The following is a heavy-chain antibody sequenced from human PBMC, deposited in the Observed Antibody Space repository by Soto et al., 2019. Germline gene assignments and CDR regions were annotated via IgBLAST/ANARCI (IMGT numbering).Heavy chain of an antibody. Sequence: VKVSCKASGYTFTSYGICWARHAPGQGLEWMGWISAYNGNTNYAQKLQGRVTMTTDTSTSTAYMELSSLRSEDTAVYYCAREHHMVRGATYYYYGMDVWGQGTTVTVSS. CDR1: GYTFTSYG. CDR2: ISAYNGNT. CDR3: AREHHMVRGATYYYYGMDV. V-gene: IGHV1-18*01. D-gene: IGHD3-10*01. J-gene: IGHJ6*02.